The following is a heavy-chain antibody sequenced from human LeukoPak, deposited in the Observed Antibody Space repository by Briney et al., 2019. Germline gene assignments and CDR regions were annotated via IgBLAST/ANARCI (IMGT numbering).Heavy chain of an antibody. CDR1: GYTFTSYD. V-gene: IGHV1-8*01. Sequence: ASVKVSCNASGYTFTSYDINWVRQATGQGLEWMGWMNPNSGNTGYAQKFQGRVTMTRNTSISTAYMELSSLRSEDTAVYYCARGGYCSSTSCYYNWFDPWGQGTLVTVSS. D-gene: IGHD2-2*01. CDR2: MNPNSGNT. J-gene: IGHJ5*02. CDR3: ARGGYCSSTSCYYNWFDP.